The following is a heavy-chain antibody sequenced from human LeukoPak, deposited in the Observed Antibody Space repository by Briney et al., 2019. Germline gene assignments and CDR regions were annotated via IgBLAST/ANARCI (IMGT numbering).Heavy chain of an antibody. Sequence: GGSLRLSCAASGFTFNNYAMSWVRQAPGKGLEWVSVISGSGDYTNYADSVKGRFTISRDNSKNTLYLQMNTLRAEDTAVYYCAKDRGVQLWFGDYWGQGTLVTVSS. CDR2: ISGSGDYT. V-gene: IGHV3-23*01. CDR1: GFTFNNYA. D-gene: IGHD3-10*01. J-gene: IGHJ4*02. CDR3: AKDRGVQLWFGDY.